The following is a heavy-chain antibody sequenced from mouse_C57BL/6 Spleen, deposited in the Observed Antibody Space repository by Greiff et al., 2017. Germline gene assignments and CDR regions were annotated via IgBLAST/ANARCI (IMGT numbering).Heavy chain of an antibody. J-gene: IGHJ2*01. CDR2: ISDGGSYT. CDR1: GFTFSSYA. CDR3: ARVIYFDY. Sequence: EVQLVESGGGLVKPGGSLKLSCAASGFTFSSYAMSWVRQTPEKRLEWVATISDGGSYTYYPDNVKGRFTISRDNAKNNLYLQMSHLKSEDTAMYYCARVIYFDYWGQGTTRTVSS. V-gene: IGHV5-4*01.